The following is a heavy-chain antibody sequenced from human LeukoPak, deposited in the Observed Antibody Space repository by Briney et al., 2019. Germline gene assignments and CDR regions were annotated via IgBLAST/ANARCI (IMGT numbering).Heavy chain of an antibody. CDR3: ARRGYCSSTSCYVQWPVGWFDP. CDR1: GGSFSGYY. V-gene: IGHV4-34*01. J-gene: IGHJ5*02. D-gene: IGHD2-2*01. Sequence: SETLSLTCAVYGGSFSGYYWSWIRQSPGKGLEWIGEINHSGSTNYNPSLKSRVTISVDTSKNQFSLKLSSVTAADTAVYYCARRGYCSSTSCYVQWPVGWFDPWGQGTLVTVSS. CDR2: INHSGST.